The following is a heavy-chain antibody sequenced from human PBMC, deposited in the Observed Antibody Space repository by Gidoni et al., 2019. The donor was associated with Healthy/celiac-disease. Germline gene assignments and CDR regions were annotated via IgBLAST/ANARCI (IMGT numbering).Heavy chain of an antibody. CDR1: GYSISSGYY. CDR3: ARVVVVVPAASPSYYFDY. CDR2: IFHSGST. J-gene: IGHJ4*02. D-gene: IGHD2-2*01. V-gene: IGHV4-38-2*01. Sequence: QVQLQESGPGLVKPSETLSLTCAVSGYSISSGYYWGWFRQAPGKGLEWIGGIFHSGSTDYNPSLKSRVTISVETSKNQFSLKLSSVTAADTAVYYCARVVVVVPAASPSYYFDYWGQGTLVTVSS.